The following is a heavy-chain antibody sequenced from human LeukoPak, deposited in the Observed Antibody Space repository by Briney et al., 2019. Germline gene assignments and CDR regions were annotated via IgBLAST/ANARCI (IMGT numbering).Heavy chain of an antibody. CDR1: RFTFSSYP. V-gene: IGHV3-30-3*01. J-gene: IGHJ4*02. CDR3: ARGDWGGYFDY. Sequence: PGGSLRLSCAAFRFTFSSYPMHWVRQAPGKGLEWVALISSDGSKYYYADSVRGRFTISRDISKNTLSLQMNSLRTEDTAVYYCARGDWGGYFDYWGPGTLVTVSS. D-gene: IGHD7-27*01. CDR2: ISSDGSKY.